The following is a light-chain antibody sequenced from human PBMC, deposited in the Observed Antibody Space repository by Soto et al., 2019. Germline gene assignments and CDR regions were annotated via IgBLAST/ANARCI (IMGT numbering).Light chain of an antibody. CDR1: QGITSY. J-gene: IGKJ4*01. CDR2: GAS. CDR3: QQLNRYPLT. V-gene: IGKV1-9*01. Sequence: DIQLTQSPSFLSASVGDRVTITCRASQGITSYLAWYQQIPGKAPKLLIYGASTLQSGVPSRFSGSGSGTEFTLTISSLQPEDFATYYCQQLNRYPLTFGGGTKVEIK.